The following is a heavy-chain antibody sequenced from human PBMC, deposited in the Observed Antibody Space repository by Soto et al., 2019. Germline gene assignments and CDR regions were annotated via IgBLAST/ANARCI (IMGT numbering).Heavy chain of an antibody. CDR3: AGHRYAGYSYGLYWFDP. CDR1: GGSVTNTTYF. J-gene: IGHJ5*02. V-gene: IGHV4-39*01. CDR2: IYYSGTT. D-gene: IGHD5-18*01. Sequence: PSETLSLTCVVSGGSVTNTTYFWGWIRQPPGKGPEWIGSIYYSGTTYSNPSLKSRLTMSIDTSKNQFSLKLSSVTAADTAVYYCAGHRYAGYSYGLYWFDPWGQGALVTVSS.